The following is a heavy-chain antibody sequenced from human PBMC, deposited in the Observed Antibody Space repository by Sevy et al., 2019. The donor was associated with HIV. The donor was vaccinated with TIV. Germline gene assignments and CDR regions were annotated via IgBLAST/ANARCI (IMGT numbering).Heavy chain of an antibody. V-gene: IGHV3-73*01. J-gene: IGHJ4*02. Sequence: GGSLRLSCAASGFTFSGSAMHWVRQASGKGLEWVGRIRSKANTYARADAASVKGRFTISRDDSKNTAYLQMNSLKTEDTAVYYCTRGNSGSDDYWGQGTLVTVSS. CDR2: IRSKANTYAR. CDR3: TRGNSGSDDY. CDR1: GFTFSGSA. D-gene: IGHD3-10*01.